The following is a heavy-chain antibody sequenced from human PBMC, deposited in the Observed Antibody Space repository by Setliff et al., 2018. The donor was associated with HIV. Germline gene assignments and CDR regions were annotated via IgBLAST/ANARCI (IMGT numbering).Heavy chain of an antibody. CDR1: GYSFTTYG. V-gene: IGHV1-18*01. CDR3: ATVGENAKYSGYDYYYYYGMDV. CDR2: ISAYDGNT. Sequence: ASVKVSCKASGYSFTTYGFSWVRQAPGQGLEWMGWISAYDGNTKYAQKFQGRVTTTEDTSTDTADMELSSLRSEDTAVYYCATVGENAKYSGYDYYYYYGMDVWGQGTTVTVSS. J-gene: IGHJ6*02. D-gene: IGHD5-12*01.